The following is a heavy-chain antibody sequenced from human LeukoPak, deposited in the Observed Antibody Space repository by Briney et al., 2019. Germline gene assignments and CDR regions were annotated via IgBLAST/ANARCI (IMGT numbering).Heavy chain of an antibody. CDR2: TNPNSGGT. CDR1: GYTFTGYC. Sequence: ASVKVCCKASGYTFTGYCMHWVRQAPGQGLEWMGWTNPNSGGTNYAQKFQGRVTMTRDTSISTAYMELSRLRSDDTAVYYCARDPDSSGYYVTDYWGQGTLVTASS. CDR3: ARDPDSSGYYVTDY. D-gene: IGHD3-22*01. J-gene: IGHJ4*02. V-gene: IGHV1-2*02.